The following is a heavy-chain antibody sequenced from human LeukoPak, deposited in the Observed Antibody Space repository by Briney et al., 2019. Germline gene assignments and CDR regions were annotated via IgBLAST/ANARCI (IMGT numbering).Heavy chain of an antibody. D-gene: IGHD3-16*02. CDR3: ARERITFGRVIVPNYFDS. Sequence: NPGGTLRLSCAASGFTFSDYYMSWIRQAPGKGLEWLSYISNIGNTMYHADSVKGRFTISRDNAKNSLYLEMNSLRAEDTAVYYCARERITFGRVIVPNYFDSWGQGTLVTVSS. CDR2: ISNIGNTM. V-gene: IGHV3-11*04. CDR1: GFTFSDYY. J-gene: IGHJ4*02.